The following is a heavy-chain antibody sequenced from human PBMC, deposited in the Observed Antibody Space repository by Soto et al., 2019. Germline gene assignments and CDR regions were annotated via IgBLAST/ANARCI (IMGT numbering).Heavy chain of an antibody. Sequence: QVQLQESGPGLVKPSQTLSLTCTVSGGSISSGGCSWSWIRQHPGKGLEWIGYIHYSGSTSYNPSLKSRLTISVDTSKNQFSLKLSSVTAADTAVYYCASVPWGPTSGSYGYWGQGTLVTVSS. D-gene: IGHD1-26*01. J-gene: IGHJ4*02. V-gene: IGHV4-31*03. CDR1: GGSISSGGCS. CDR2: IHYSGST. CDR3: ASVPWGPTSGSYGY.